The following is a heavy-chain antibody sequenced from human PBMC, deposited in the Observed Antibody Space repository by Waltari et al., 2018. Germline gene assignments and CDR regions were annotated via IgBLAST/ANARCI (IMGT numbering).Heavy chain of an antibody. CDR3: ATDHSGIYNFDH. CDR2: VDPENHER. CDR1: GYTFTHNY. V-gene: IGHV1-69-2*01. D-gene: IGHD1-26*01. J-gene: IGHJ4*02. Sequence: EVQLVQSGSEVKEPGAPVKISCQVSGYTFTHNYLHWLRQAPGGGLEWLGLVDPENHEREYAERFEGRVTITADTSRDTSYLELNSLTSDDTAIYYCATDHSGIYNFDHWGQGTLVTVS.